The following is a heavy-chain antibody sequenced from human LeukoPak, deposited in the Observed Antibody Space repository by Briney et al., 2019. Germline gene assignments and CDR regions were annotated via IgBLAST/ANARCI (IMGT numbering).Heavy chain of an antibody. Sequence: GESLKISCKGSGSPFSTYWIGWVRQMPGKGLEWMGIIYPADSNPRYSPSFQGQVTISADKSISTAYLQWSSLKASDSAMYYCVRHGLGTNWFGFDYWGQGTLVTVSS. J-gene: IGHJ4*02. V-gene: IGHV5-51*01. D-gene: IGHD1-1*01. CDR1: GSPFSTYW. CDR2: IYPADSNP. CDR3: VRHGLGTNWFGFDY.